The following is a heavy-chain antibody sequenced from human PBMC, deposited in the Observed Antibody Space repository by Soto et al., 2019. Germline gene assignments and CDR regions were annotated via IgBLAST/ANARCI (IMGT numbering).Heavy chain of an antibody. CDR1: GFTSVTYN. D-gene: IGHD2-8*01. J-gene: IGHJ4*02. CDR2: ISSRSSTI. Sequence: QVQLVESGEALVRPGGSWRPPGQAPGFTSVTYNMAGFGRAPGKGLEWVSYISSRSSTIFYADSVKGRFTISRDNVKNSLYLQMNSLRAEDTAVYYCASGTNGAFFVYWGQGILVTVSS. V-gene: IGHV3-11*01. CDR3: ASGTNGAFFVY.